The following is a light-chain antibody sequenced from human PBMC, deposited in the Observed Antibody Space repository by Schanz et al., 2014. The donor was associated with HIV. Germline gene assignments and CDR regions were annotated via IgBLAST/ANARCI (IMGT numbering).Light chain of an antibody. Sequence: QSVLTQPPSASGPPGQRVTISCSGSSSNIPKNYVYWYQQLAGTAPKLLIYEDNRRPSGVPDRFSGSKSGTSASLAITGLQAEDEADYYCQSFDSWVSGVVFGGGTKLTVL. CDR3: QSFDSWVSGVV. CDR1: SSNIPKNY. V-gene: IGLV1-47*01. CDR2: EDN. J-gene: IGLJ2*01.